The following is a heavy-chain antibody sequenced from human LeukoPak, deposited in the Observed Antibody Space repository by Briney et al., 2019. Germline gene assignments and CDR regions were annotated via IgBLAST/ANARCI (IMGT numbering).Heavy chain of an antibody. Sequence: GASVKVSCKASGGTFSSYAISWVRQAPGQGLEWMGGIIPIFGTANYAQKFQGRVTITADESTSTAYMELSSLRSEDTAVYYCARDKGTIAVAGTYYYYYKDVWGKGTTVTVSS. CDR1: GGTFSSYA. V-gene: IGHV1-69*13. J-gene: IGHJ6*03. D-gene: IGHD6-19*01. CDR3: ARDKGTIAVAGTYYYYYKDV. CDR2: IIPIFGTA.